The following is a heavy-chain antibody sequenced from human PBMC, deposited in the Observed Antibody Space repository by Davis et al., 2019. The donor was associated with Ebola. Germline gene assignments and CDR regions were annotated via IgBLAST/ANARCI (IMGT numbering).Heavy chain of an antibody. J-gene: IGHJ5*02. CDR2: IYYSGST. Sequence: PSETLSLTCTVSGGSISSYYWSWIRQPPGKGLEWIGYIYYSGSTNYNPSLKSRVAISVDTSKNQFSLKLSSVIAADTAVYYCARDRGLARSSHWGYNWFDPWGQGTLVTVSS. D-gene: IGHD7-27*01. V-gene: IGHV4-59*01. CDR1: GGSISSYY. CDR3: ARDRGLARSSHWGYNWFDP.